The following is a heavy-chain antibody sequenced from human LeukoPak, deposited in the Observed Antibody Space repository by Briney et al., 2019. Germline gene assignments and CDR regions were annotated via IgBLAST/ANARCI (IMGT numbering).Heavy chain of an antibody. D-gene: IGHD1-1*01. J-gene: IGHJ5*02. Sequence: SQTLSLTCTVSGGSISRGSYYWSWIRQPAGKGLEWIGRIYTSGSTNYNPSLKSRVTISVDTSKNQFSLKLSSVTAADTAVYYCARDSDTGGFDPWGQGTLVTVSS. CDR1: GGSISRGSYY. CDR2: IYTSGST. V-gene: IGHV4-61*02. CDR3: ARDSDTGGFDP.